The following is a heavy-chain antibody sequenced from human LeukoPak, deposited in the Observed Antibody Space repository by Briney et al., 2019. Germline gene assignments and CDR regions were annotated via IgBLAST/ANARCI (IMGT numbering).Heavy chain of an antibody. Sequence: GGSLRLSCAASVFTFSSYWMHWVRQAPGKGLVWVSRINSDGSTTSYADSVKGRFTISRDNAKNTVYLQMNSLRAEDTAVYYCARDGYDSSGYYLFDYWGQGTLVTVSS. CDR1: VFTFSSYW. CDR2: INSDGSTT. J-gene: IGHJ4*02. D-gene: IGHD3-22*01. V-gene: IGHV3-74*01. CDR3: ARDGYDSSGYYLFDY.